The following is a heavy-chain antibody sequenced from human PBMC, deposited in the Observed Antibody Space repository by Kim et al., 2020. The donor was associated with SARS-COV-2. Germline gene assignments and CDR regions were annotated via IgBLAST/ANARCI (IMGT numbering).Heavy chain of an antibody. CDR1: GFSLMTTNLA. Sequence: SGPTLVNPTQTLTLTCTFSGFSLMTTNLAVGWVRQSPGKALEWIALIYGNGDKHYTPSLRSRLSLTKHPSNRQVVLTLTNVDPVNTATYYCAHEPPLGGHRQFDSWGPGILVTGSA. CDR3: AHEPPLGGHRQFDS. D-gene: IGHD3-16*01. J-gene: IGHJ4*02. CDR2: IYGNGDK. V-gene: IGHV2-5*01.